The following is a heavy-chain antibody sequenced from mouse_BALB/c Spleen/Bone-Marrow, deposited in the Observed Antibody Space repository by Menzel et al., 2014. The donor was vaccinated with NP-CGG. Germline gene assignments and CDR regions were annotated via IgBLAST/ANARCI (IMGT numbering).Heavy chain of an antibody. Sequence: QVQLKESGAELAKPGASVKMSCEASGYTFTSYWMHWVKQRPGQGLEWIGYINPSTGYTEYNQKFKDKATLTADKSSSTAYMQLSSLTSEDSAVYYCARYGNYGDYFDYWGQGTTLTVSS. CDR1: GYTFTSYW. D-gene: IGHD2-1*01. CDR3: ARYGNYGDYFDY. CDR2: INPSTGYT. V-gene: IGHV1-7*01. J-gene: IGHJ2*01.